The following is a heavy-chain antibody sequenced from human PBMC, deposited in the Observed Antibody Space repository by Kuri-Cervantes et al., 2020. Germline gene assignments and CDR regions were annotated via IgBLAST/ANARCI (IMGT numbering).Heavy chain of an antibody. CDR3: ARDGLGAAASLAFDI. CDR2: INPSGGST. D-gene: IGHD6-13*01. V-gene: IGHV1-2*04. J-gene: IGHJ3*02. Sequence: ASVKVSCKASGGTFSSYAISWVRQAPGQGLEWMGIINPSGGSTSYAQKFQGWVTMTRDTSISTAYMELSRLRSDDTAVYYCARDGLGAAASLAFDIWGQGTMVTVSS. CDR1: GGTFSSYA.